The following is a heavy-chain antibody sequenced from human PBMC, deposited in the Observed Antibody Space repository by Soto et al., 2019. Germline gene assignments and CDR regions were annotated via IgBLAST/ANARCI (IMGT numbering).Heavy chain of an antibody. Sequence: SETLSLTCTVSGGSISSSSYYWGWIRQPPGKGLEWIGSIYYSGSTYYNPSLKSRVTISVDTSKNQFSLKLSSVTAADTAVYYCARITETAKILYFDWLLPNYYFDYWGQGTLVTVSS. D-gene: IGHD3-9*01. CDR1: GGSISSSSYY. CDR2: IYYSGST. J-gene: IGHJ4*02. CDR3: ARITETAKILYFDWLLPNYYFDY. V-gene: IGHV4-39*01.